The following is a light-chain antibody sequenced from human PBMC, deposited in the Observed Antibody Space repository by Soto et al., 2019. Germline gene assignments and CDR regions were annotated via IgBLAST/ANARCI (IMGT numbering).Light chain of an antibody. Sequence: DIQMTQSPSSLSASVGDRVTITCRASQDINNYLAWYQQRPGKVPKLLIYAASTLQSGVPSRFSGSRSGTEFTLTISSLQPEDVGTYYCQKYDSVPPLTFGGGTKVEIK. CDR2: AAS. CDR1: QDINNY. J-gene: IGKJ4*01. V-gene: IGKV1-27*01. CDR3: QKYDSVPPLT.